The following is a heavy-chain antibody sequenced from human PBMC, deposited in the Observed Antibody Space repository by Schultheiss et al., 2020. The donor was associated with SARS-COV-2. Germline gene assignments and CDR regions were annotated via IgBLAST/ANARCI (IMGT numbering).Heavy chain of an antibody. CDR1: GFTFSIYA. D-gene: IGHD3-3*01. CDR3: ARAGPYYDFWSGYPGDY. V-gene: IGHV3-23*01. J-gene: IGHJ4*02. CDR2: ISGYNDNT. Sequence: GGSLRLSCAASGFTFSIYAMSWVRQAPGKGLTWVSAISGYNDNTYYADSVKGRFTISRDNSKNTLYLQMNSLRAEDTAVYYCARAGPYYDFWSGYPGDYWGQGTLVTVSS.